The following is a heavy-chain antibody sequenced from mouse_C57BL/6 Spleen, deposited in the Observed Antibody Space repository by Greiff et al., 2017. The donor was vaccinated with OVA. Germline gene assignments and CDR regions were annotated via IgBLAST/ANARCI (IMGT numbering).Heavy chain of an antibody. CDR2: IDPETGGT. Sequence: VQLQQSGAELVRPGASVTLSCKASGYTFTDYEMHWVKQTPVHGLEWIGAIDPETGGTAYNQKFKGKAILTADKSSSTAYMELRSLTSEDSAVYYCTRRHGSSFDYWGQGTTLTVSS. J-gene: IGHJ2*01. D-gene: IGHD1-1*01. CDR3: TRRHGSSFDY. CDR1: GYTFTDYE. V-gene: IGHV1-15*01.